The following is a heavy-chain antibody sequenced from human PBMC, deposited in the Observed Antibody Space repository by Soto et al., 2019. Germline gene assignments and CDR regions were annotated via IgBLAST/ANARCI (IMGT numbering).Heavy chain of an antibody. CDR1: GFTFSSYA. V-gene: IGHV3-23*01. Sequence: EVQLLESGGGLVQPGGSLRLSCAASGFTFSSYAMSWVRQAPGKGLEWVSVISGSGGSTYYADSVKGRFTISRDKSKNPLYLPMNSLRAEDTAVHYCAKRGSGSQFDYWGQGTLVTVSS. CDR2: ISGSGGST. D-gene: IGHD1-26*01. CDR3: AKRGSGSQFDY. J-gene: IGHJ4*02.